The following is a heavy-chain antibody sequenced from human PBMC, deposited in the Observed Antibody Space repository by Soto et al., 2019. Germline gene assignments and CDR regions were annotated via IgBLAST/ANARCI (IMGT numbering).Heavy chain of an antibody. V-gene: IGHV3-21*01. CDR1: GFTFSSYS. CDR3: ARAAVTTAINWFDP. J-gene: IGHJ5*02. D-gene: IGHD4-4*01. CDR2: ISSSSSYI. Sequence: GGSLRLSCAASGFTFSSYSMNWVRQAPGKGLEWVSSISSSSSYIYYADSVKGRFTISRDNAKNSLYLQMNSLRAEDTAVYYCARAAVTTAINWFDPWGQGTLVTVSS.